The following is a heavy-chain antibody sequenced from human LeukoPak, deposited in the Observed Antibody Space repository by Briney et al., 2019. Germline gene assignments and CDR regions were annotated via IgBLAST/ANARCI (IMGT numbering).Heavy chain of an antibody. D-gene: IGHD2-2*01. J-gene: IGHJ4*02. CDR3: AKDSSTSCYFGCDYFDY. Sequence: GGSLRLSCAASGFTFSSHSMNWVRQAPGKGLEWVAVISYDGSNKYYADSVKGRFTISRDNSKNTLYLQMNSLRAEDTAVYYYAKDSSTSCYFGCDYFDYWGQGTLVTVSS. CDR1: GFTFSSHS. CDR2: ISYDGSNK. V-gene: IGHV3-30*18.